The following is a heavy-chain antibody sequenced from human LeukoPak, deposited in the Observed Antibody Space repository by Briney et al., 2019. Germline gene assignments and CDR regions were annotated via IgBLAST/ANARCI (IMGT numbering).Heavy chain of an antibody. CDR3: VRDQAYAFDI. CDR1: EFTFSSYS. Sequence: GGSLRLSCAASEFTFSSYSMNWVRQAPGKGLEWVSYITNSGNSKSYADSVEGRFTISTDTAKTSLFLQMNGLSADDTAVYYCVRDQAYAFDIWGQGTMVAVSS. CDR2: ITNSGNSK. J-gene: IGHJ3*02. V-gene: IGHV3-48*01.